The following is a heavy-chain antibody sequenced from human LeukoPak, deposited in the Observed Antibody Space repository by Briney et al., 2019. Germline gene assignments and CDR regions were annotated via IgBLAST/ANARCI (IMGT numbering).Heavy chain of an antibody. Sequence: GGSLRLSCAASGFTFSSYAMSWVRQAPGKGLEWVSIISGSGGSTYCADPVKGRFTISRDNSKNTLYLQMNSLRAEDTAVYYCARGRYSSRSGGYYFDIWGQGTLVTVSS. V-gene: IGHV3-23*01. CDR1: GFTFSSYA. CDR2: ISGSGGST. J-gene: IGHJ4*02. CDR3: ARGRYSSRSGGYYFDI. D-gene: IGHD2-2*01.